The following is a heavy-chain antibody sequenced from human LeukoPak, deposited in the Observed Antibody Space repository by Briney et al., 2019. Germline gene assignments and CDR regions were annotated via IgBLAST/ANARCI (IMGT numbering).Heavy chain of an antibody. CDR3: ARAHGTKRYYFDD. V-gene: IGHV3-66*01. J-gene: IGHJ4*02. Sequence: GGSLRPSCAASGFTVTSHYMAWVRQTPGKGLEWLSIMFDGGTTYYADSVNGRASISRDTSTNSLYLQMNSLKDDDTAVYYCARAHGTKRYYFDDWGQGTHVTVSS. CDR2: MFDGGTT. D-gene: IGHD1-26*01. CDR1: GFTVTSHY.